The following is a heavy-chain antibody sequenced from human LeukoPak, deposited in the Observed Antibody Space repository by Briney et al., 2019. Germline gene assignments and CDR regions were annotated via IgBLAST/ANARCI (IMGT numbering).Heavy chain of an antibody. J-gene: IGHJ4*02. Sequence: PEALSLTSTVSAGSTCSSSCYEGGIRQPPGKGVEWLGSIYYSGSTNYNPSLKSRVTISVDTSKNQFSLKLNSVTAADTAVYYCARHKGQQLVIDYWGQGTLVTVSS. CDR3: ARHKGQQLVIDY. D-gene: IGHD6-13*01. V-gene: IGHV4-39*01. CDR2: IYYSGST. CDR1: AGSTCSSSCY.